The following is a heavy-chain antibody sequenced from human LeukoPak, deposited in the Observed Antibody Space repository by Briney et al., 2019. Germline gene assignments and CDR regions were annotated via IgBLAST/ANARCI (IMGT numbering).Heavy chain of an antibody. J-gene: IGHJ5*02. CDR3: AREESIYSSGWHPIPS. CDR2: IKQDGSEK. CDR1: GFTFSSYW. V-gene: IGHV3-7*01. D-gene: IGHD6-19*01. Sequence: PGGSLRLSCAASGFTFSSYWMSWVRQAPGKGLEWVANIKQDGSEKYYVDSVKGRFSISRDNAKNSLYLQMDSLRAEDTAVYYCAREESIYSSGWHPIPSWGQGTLVTVSS.